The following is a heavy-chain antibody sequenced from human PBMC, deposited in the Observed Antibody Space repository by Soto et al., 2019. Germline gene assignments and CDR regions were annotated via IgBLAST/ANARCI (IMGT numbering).Heavy chain of an antibody. CDR3: ARVIWSGHLTSDL. CDR2: ISSSSSTI. V-gene: IGHV3-48*02. Sequence: EVQVVESGGGLVQPGGSLRLSCAASGFTFSSNSMNWVRQAPGKGLEWISYISSSSSTIYADSVKGRFTISRDNAKNSLYLQMTSLKDEDTAVYYCARVIWSGHLTSDLWGQGTLVPVSS. CDR1: GFTFSSNS. J-gene: IGHJ5*02. D-gene: IGHD3-3*01.